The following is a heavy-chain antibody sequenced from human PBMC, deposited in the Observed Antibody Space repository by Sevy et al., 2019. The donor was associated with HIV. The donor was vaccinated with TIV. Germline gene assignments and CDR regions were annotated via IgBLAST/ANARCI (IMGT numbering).Heavy chain of an antibody. Sequence: GGSLRLSCAASGFTFSSYSMNWVRQAPGKGLEWVSSISSSSSYIYYADSVKGRFTNSRDNAKNSLYLQMNSLRAEDTAVYYCARDAALSNYYDSSGYPNAFDIWGQGTMVTVSS. D-gene: IGHD3-22*01. V-gene: IGHV3-21*01. CDR1: GFTFSSYS. CDR3: ARDAALSNYYDSSGYPNAFDI. J-gene: IGHJ3*02. CDR2: ISSSSSYI.